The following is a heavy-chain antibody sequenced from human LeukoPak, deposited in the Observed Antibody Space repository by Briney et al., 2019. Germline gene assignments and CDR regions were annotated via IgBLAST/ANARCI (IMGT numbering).Heavy chain of an antibody. D-gene: IGHD2-2*02. J-gene: IGHJ5*02. CDR1: GYTFTSYG. V-gene: IGHV1-18*01. Sequence: ASVKVSRKASGYTFTSYGISWVRQAPGQGLEWMGWISAYNGNTNYAQKLQGRVTMTTDTSTSTAYMELRSLRSDDTAVYYCARGNLGYCSSTSCYTWFDPWGQGTLVTVSS. CDR2: ISAYNGNT. CDR3: ARGNLGYCSSTSCYTWFDP.